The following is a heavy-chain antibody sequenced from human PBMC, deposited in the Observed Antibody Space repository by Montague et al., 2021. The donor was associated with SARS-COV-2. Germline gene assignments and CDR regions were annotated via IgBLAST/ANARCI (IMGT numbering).Heavy chain of an antibody. J-gene: IGHJ4*02. Sequence: SETLSLTCTVSGYSISSGYYWGWIRQPPGKGPEWIGSIYHSGSTYYNPSLKSRVTISVDTSKNQFSLKLSSVTAADTAVYYCARDVRYYDFWSGRAQTSPDYWGQGTLVTVSS. D-gene: IGHD3-3*01. CDR2: IYHSGST. CDR1: GYSISSGYY. V-gene: IGHV4-38-2*02. CDR3: ARDVRYYDFWSGRAQTSPDY.